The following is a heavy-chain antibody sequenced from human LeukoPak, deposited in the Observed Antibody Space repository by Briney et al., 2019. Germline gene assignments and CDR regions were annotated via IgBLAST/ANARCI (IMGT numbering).Heavy chain of an antibody. Sequence: PSQTLSLTCTVSGGSISSGGYYWSWIRQHPGKGLEWIGYIYYSGSTNYNPSLKSRVTMSVDTSKNQFSLKLSSVTAADTAVYYCVRGGIVGTTARIPLFDYWGQGTLVTVSS. CDR3: VRGGIVGTTARIPLFDY. D-gene: IGHD1-26*01. V-gene: IGHV4-31*03. CDR2: IYYSGST. J-gene: IGHJ4*02. CDR1: GGSISSGGYY.